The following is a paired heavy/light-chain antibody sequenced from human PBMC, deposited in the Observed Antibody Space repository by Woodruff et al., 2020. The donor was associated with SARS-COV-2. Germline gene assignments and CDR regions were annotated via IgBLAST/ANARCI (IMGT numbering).Heavy chain of an antibody. Sequence: QVQLQESGPGLVKPSGTLSLTCDVSGDSISSNDWWTWVRQTPGKGLEWIGETHHSGSTKYNPSLKSRVTISVDKSRSQFSLKMTSVTAADAARYYCARAKVAAGIYSYYYMDVWGKGTTVTVSS. V-gene: IGHV4-4*02. CDR3: ARAKVAAGIYSYYYMDV. J-gene: IGHJ6*03. CDR1: GDSISSNDW. D-gene: IGHD6-13*01. CDR2: THHSGST.
Light chain of an antibody. V-gene: IGKV3-20*01. CDR3: QQYDSSSDLRYT. CDR2: GAS. Sequence: EIVLTQSPGTLSLSPGERATLSCRASQFLINSLLAWYQQKPGQAPRVLIFGASSRATGIPDRFSGGGSGTDFTLTISRLEPEDFAVYYCQQYDSSSDLRYTFGQGTRLEIK. J-gene: IGKJ2*01. CDR1: QFLINSL.